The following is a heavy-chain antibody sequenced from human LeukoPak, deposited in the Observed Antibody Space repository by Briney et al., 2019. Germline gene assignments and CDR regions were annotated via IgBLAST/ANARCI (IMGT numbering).Heavy chain of an antibody. J-gene: IGHJ6*02. V-gene: IGHV1-46*01. CDR3: ARDLSGITTIGMDV. D-gene: IGHD3-22*01. Sequence: ASVTVSCTASGYTFTNYYMHWVRQAPGQGREWMGITNPSGGSTSYTQKFQGRVTMTRDTSTSTVYMELSSLRSEDTAVYYCARDLSGITTIGMDVWGQGTTVTVSS. CDR1: GYTFTNYY. CDR2: TNPSGGST.